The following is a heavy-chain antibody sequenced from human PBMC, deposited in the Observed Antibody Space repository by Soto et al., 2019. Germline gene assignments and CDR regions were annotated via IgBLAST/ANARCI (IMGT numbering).Heavy chain of an antibody. CDR1: GGTIRSPDW. CDR3: ARGRGRYSSGWSWFDP. CDR2: IFQSGST. V-gene: IGHV4-4*02. Sequence: SETLSLTCGVSGGTIRSPDWWTWVRQPPGKGLEWIGEIFQSGSTNYTPSLESRVAISVDKSKNQFSLTLTSVTAADTAVYFCARGRGRYSSGWSWFDPWGQGILVTVSS. D-gene: IGHD6-19*01. J-gene: IGHJ5*02.